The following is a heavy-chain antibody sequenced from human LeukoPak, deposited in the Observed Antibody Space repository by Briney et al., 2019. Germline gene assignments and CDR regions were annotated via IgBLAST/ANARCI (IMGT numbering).Heavy chain of an antibody. V-gene: IGHV4-39*01. CDR3: ARLGSDYDILTGYYSTYHFDY. CDR2: IYYTGST. Sequence: SETLSLTCTVSGGSISSSSYYWGWIRQPPGKGLEWIGNIYYTGSTFYNPSLKSRVTISVDTSKNQFSLKMSSVTAADTAVYYCARLGSDYDILTGYYSTYHFDYWGQGTLVTVSS. D-gene: IGHD3-9*01. J-gene: IGHJ4*02. CDR1: GGSISSSSYY.